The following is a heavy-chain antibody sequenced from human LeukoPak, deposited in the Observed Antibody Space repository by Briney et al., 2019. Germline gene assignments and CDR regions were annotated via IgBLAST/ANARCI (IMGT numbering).Heavy chain of an antibody. V-gene: IGHV3-11*04. CDR1: GFTFSDYY. CDR2: ISSSGSTI. J-gene: IGHJ4*02. CDR3: ASGVASYYYGSGSYPADY. D-gene: IGHD3-10*01. Sequence: KTGGSLRLSCAASGFTFSDYYMSWIRQAPEKGLEWVSYISSSGSTIYYADSVKGRFTISRDNAKNSLYLQMNSLRAEDTAVYYCASGVASYYYGSGSYPADYWGQGTLVTVSS.